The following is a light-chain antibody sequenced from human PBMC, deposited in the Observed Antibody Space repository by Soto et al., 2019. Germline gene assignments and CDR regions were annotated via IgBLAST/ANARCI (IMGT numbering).Light chain of an antibody. CDR2: DNN. Sequence: QSVLTQPPSVSAAPGQKVAISCSGRTASIGNNYVSWYQQLPGRAPKLLIYDNNKRPPGIPDRFSGSKSGASATLGITGLQTGDEADYYCGTWDSSLSAAVFGTGTKVTVL. CDR3: GTWDSSLSAAV. V-gene: IGLV1-51*01. CDR1: TASIGNNY. J-gene: IGLJ1*01.